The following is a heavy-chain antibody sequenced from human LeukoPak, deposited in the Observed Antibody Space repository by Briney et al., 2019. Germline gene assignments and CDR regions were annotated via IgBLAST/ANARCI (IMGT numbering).Heavy chain of an antibody. CDR3: ARDYIVDV. CDR2: ISYDGSNK. CDR1: GFTFSSYA. D-gene: IGHD4-4*01. J-gene: IGHJ6*02. V-gene: IGHV3-30-3*01. Sequence: PGRSLRLSCAASGFTFSSYAMHWVRQAPGKGLEWVAVISYDGSNKYYADSVKGRFTISRDNSKNTLYLQMNSLRAEDTAVYYCARDYIVDVWGQGTTVTVSS.